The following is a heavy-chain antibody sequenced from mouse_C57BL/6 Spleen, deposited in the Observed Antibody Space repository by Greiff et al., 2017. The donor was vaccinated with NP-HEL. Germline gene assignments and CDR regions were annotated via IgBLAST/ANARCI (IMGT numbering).Heavy chain of an antibody. CDR1: GYTFTSYW. CDR2: INPSSGYT. V-gene: IGHV1-7*01. CDR3: ARRSIGSSYGGWYFDV. D-gene: IGHD1-1*01. J-gene: IGHJ1*03. Sequence: QVQLQQSGAELAKPGASVKLSCKASGYTFTSYWMHWVKQRPGQGLEWIGYINPSSGYTKYNQKFKDKATLTADKSSSTAYMQLSSLTYEDSAVYYCARRSIGSSYGGWYFDVWGTGTTDTVSS.